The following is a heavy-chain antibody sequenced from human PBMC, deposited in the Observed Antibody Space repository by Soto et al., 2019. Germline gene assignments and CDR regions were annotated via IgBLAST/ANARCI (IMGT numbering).Heavy chain of an antibody. D-gene: IGHD6-19*01. V-gene: IGHV1-18*04. Sequence: GASVKVSCKASGYTFTSYGISWVRQAPGQGLEWMGWISAYNGNTNYAQKLQGRVTMTTDTSTSTAYMELRSLRPDDTAVYYCARDLLVTSIPGIAVAGTGGYWGQGTLVTVSS. CDR3: ARDLLVTSIPGIAVAGTGGY. CDR2: ISAYNGNT. J-gene: IGHJ4*02. CDR1: GYTFTSYG.